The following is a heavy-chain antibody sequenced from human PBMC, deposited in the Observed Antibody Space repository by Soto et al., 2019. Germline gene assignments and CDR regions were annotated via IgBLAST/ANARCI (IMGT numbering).Heavy chain of an antibody. CDR3: ARGDCVGGTCYSLAGYFYYYMDV. Sequence: EVQLVESGGGLVQPGGSLRLSCAASGFTFSNYWMYWVRQAPGKGLEWVSRINSDGSVSSHADSVRGRLTISRDNVKNTLYLHMDSRRAEDTAVYFCARGDCVGGTCYSLAGYFYYYMDVWGKGTTVTVFS. J-gene: IGHJ6*03. V-gene: IGHV3-74*02. CDR2: INSDGSVS. CDR1: GFTFSNYW. D-gene: IGHD2-15*01.